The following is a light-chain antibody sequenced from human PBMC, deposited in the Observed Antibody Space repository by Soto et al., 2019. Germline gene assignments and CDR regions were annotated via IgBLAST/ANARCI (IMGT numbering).Light chain of an antibody. J-gene: IGKJ1*01. CDR3: QQYKNWWT. Sequence: EIVMTQSPATLSASPGERATLSCRASQSVSSNLAWYQHKPGQAPRLLIYGASIRATGIPARFSGSGSRTEFTLTISSLQSEDFAVYYCQQYKNWWTFGQGTKVEVK. CDR1: QSVSSN. CDR2: GAS. V-gene: IGKV3-15*01.